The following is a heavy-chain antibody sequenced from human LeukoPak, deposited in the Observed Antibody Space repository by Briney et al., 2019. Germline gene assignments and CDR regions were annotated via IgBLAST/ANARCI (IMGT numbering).Heavy chain of an antibody. Sequence: GGSLRLSCAASGFAFSSYWMHWVRQAPGKGLVWVSRINSDGRSTSYADSVKGRFTISRDNAENTLYLQMNSLRAEDTAVYYCVRGGSTHFQHWGQGTLVTVSS. CDR1: GFAFSSYW. J-gene: IGHJ1*01. CDR3: VRGGSTHFQH. D-gene: IGHD3-16*01. V-gene: IGHV3-74*01. CDR2: INSDGRST.